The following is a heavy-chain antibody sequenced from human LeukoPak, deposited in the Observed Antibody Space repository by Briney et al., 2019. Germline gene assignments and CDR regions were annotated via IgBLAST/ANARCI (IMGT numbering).Heavy chain of an antibody. Sequence: ASVKVSCKASGYTFTGYCMHWVRQAPGQGLEWMGWINPNSGGTNYAQKFQGRVTMTRDTSISTAYMELSRLRSDDTAVYYCARASGMATITFFDYWGQGTLVTVSS. V-gene: IGHV1-2*02. CDR1: GYTFTGYC. D-gene: IGHD5-24*01. J-gene: IGHJ4*02. CDR3: ARASGMATITFFDY. CDR2: INPNSGGT.